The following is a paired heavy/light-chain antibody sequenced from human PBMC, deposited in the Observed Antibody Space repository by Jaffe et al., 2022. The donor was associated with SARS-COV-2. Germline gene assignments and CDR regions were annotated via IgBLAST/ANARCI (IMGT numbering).Heavy chain of an antibody. D-gene: IGHD3-22*01. CDR3: AADVRAAYYYDSSGYYRFDY. Sequence: QMQLVQSGPEVKKPGTSVKVSCKASGFTFTSSAVQWVRQARGQRLEWIGWIVVGSGNTNYAQKFQERVTITRDMSTSTAYMELSSLRSEDTAVYYCAADVRAAYYYDSSGYYRFDYWGQGTLVTVSS. CDR1: GFTFTSSA. J-gene: IGHJ4*02. CDR2: IVVGSGNT. V-gene: IGHV1-58*01.
Light chain of an antibody. Sequence: DIQLTQSPSFLSASVGDRVTITCRASQGISSYLAWYQQKPGKAPKLLIYAASTLQSGVPSRFSGSGSGTEFTLTISSLQPEDFATYYCQQLNSYVTFGPGTKVDIK. CDR1: QGISSY. CDR2: AAS. CDR3: QQLNSYVT. V-gene: IGKV1-9*01. J-gene: IGKJ3*01.